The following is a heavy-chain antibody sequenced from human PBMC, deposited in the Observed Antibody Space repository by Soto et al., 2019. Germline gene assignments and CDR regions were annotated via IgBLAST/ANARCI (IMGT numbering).Heavy chain of an antibody. Sequence: SETLSLTCAVYGGSFSGYYWSWIRQPPGKGLEWVGEINHSGSTNYNPSLKGRVTISVDTSKNQFSLKLSSVTAADTAVYYCARGGYYGSGRWLWFDPWGQGTLVTVSS. V-gene: IGHV4-34*01. D-gene: IGHD3-10*01. J-gene: IGHJ5*02. CDR3: ARGGYYGSGRWLWFDP. CDR1: GGSFSGYY. CDR2: INHSGST.